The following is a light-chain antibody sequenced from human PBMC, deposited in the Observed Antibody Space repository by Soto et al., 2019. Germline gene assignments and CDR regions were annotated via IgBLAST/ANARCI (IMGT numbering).Light chain of an antibody. CDR1: QSFNSIY. Sequence: LTQAPGTRSFSTGERATLSCRASQSFNSIYLAWYQQKPGQAPRLLIYGASSRATGIPDRFSGSGSGTDFTLTISRLEPEDFAVYYCHQYDSWTFGQGTKVDI. V-gene: IGKV3-20*01. CDR2: GAS. J-gene: IGKJ1*01. CDR3: HQYDSWT.